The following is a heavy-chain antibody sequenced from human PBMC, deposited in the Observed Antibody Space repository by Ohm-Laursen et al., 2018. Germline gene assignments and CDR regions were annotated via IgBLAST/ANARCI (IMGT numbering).Heavy chain of an antibody. CDR3: AGNWYFDL. CDR1: GYSISSGYY. Sequence: SETLSLTCSVSGYSISSGYYWGWIRQPPGEGLEWIGSIYHSGSTYYNPSLKSRVTISVDTSKNQFSLKLSSVTAADTAVYYCAGNWYFDLWGRGTLVTVSS. J-gene: IGHJ2*01. CDR2: IYHSGST. V-gene: IGHV4-38-2*01.